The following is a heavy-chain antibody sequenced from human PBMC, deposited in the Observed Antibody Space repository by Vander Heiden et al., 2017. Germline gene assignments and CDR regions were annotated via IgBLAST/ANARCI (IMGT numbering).Heavy chain of an antibody. D-gene: IGHD1-1*01. J-gene: IGHJ5*02. CDR3: AQLTTS. Sequence: EVQLFVSAGGLVQPARSLRLSSAASGFTFSTSAMSWVRQAPGQGLEWVSSIVGSEDNTFYADSVKGRFTISRDNSKNTLYLQMNSLRAEDTAIYYCAQLTTSWGQGTLVTVSS. V-gene: IGHV3-23*01. CDR2: IVGSEDNT. CDR1: GFTFSTSA.